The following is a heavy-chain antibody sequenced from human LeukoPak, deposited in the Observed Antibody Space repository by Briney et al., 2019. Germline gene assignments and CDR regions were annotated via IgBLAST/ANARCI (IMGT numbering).Heavy chain of an antibody. Sequence: GGSLRLSCAASGFTFTNYAMKWVRQAPGRGLEWVSVICGCDSSTYYADSVKGRFTISRDNSKNTVYVQMNSLRAEDTAVYYWARNRWRSGGSGGGDYWGQGTLVIVSS. J-gene: IGHJ4*02. CDR2: ICGCDSST. V-gene: IGHV3-23*01. CDR1: GFTFTNYA. CDR3: ARNRWRSGGSGGGDY. D-gene: IGHD2-15*01.